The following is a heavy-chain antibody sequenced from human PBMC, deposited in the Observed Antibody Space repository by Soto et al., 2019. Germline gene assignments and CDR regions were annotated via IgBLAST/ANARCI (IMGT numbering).Heavy chain of an antibody. D-gene: IGHD6-13*01. CDR3: AAGEASSRNLAPYYLDF. V-gene: IGHV4-59*01. CDR2: IHYSGTT. J-gene: IGHJ4*02. CDR1: GGSMRNYF. Sequence: SETLSLTCTVSGGSMRNYFWTLIRQPPGKGLEWIGYIHYSGTTSFFPSYNPSLRSRVTISEDTSKNQFSLKLLSVTTADTAVYFCAAGEASSRNLAPYYLDFWGQGTLVTAPQ.